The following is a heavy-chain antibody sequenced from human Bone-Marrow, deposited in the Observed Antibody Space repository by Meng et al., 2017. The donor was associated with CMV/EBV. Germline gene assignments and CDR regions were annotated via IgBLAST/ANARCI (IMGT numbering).Heavy chain of an antibody. Sequence: ASVKVSCKASGYTFTGYYMHWVRQAPGQGLEWMGWINPNSGGTNYAQKFQGRVTMTRDTSISTAYMELSRLRSDDTAVYYCARSRVTLRSNPVGWFDLWGQGTLVTVSS. J-gene: IGHJ5*02. D-gene: IGHD3-16*01. CDR3: ARSRVTLRSNPVGWFDL. V-gene: IGHV1-2*02. CDR1: GYTFTGYY. CDR2: INPNSGGT.